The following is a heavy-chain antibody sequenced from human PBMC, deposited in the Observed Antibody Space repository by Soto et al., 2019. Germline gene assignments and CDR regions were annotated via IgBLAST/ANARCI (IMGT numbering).Heavy chain of an antibody. CDR1: GFTFSTYG. J-gene: IGHJ4*02. D-gene: IGHD6-13*01. CDR2: MSYDGTKQ. CDR3: AKEYGSTWIDH. V-gene: IGHV3-30*18. Sequence: LRLSCAASGFTFSTYGMHWVRQAPGKGLEWVAAMSYDGTKQYYVDSVKGRFTISRDNSRNTLFLQLNSLRDEDTAVYYCAKEYGSTWIDHWGQGTPVTVSS.